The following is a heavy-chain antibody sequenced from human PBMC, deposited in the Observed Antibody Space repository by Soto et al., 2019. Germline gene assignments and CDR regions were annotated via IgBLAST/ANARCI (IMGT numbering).Heavy chain of an antibody. CDR2: IGNGGDT. V-gene: IGHV3-13*01. D-gene: IGHD2-2*01. J-gene: IGHJ4*02. CDR3: AKNNRYCSSTNCFVFDY. CDR1: GFTFSSYD. Sequence: GGSLRLSCAASGFTFSSYDMHWVRQATGKGLEWVSTIGNGGDTYYPGSVKGRFTISRDNAKNSLYLQMNSLRAEDTAVYYCAKNNRYCSSTNCFVFDYWGQGTLVTVSS.